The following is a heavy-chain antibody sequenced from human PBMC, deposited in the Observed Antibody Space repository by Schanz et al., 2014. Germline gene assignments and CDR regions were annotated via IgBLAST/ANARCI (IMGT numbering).Heavy chain of an antibody. CDR2: ISDSGTYT. CDR1: GFVFGDYY. Sequence: QVQVVQSGGGLVKPGGSLRLSCAASGFVFGDYYMTWIRQAPGKGLEWLSYISDSGTYTNYADSVKGRFTISRDNAKSSLYLQMNSLRVEDTAVYYCARGSLAGYVALLMAANDYWGQGTLLTVSS. D-gene: IGHD2-15*01. J-gene: IGHJ4*02. CDR3: ARGSLAGYVALLMAANDY. V-gene: IGHV3-11*05.